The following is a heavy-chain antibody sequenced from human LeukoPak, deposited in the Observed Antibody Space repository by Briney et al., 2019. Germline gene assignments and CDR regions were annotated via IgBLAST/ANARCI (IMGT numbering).Heavy chain of an antibody. CDR3: ARGGVATYFDY. Sequence: GGSLRLSCAASGFTFSSYSMNWVRQAPGKGVEWVSSISSSSSYIKYADSVKGRFTISRDNAKNSLYLQMNSLRAEDTAVYYCARGGVATYFDYWGQGTLVTVSS. J-gene: IGHJ4*02. V-gene: IGHV3-21*01. CDR1: GFTFSSYS. D-gene: IGHD1-26*01. CDR2: ISSSSSYI.